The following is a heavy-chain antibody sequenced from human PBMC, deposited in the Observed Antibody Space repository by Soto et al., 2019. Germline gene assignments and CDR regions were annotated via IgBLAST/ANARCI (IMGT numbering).Heavy chain of an antibody. CDR2: INPSGGST. Sequence: ASVKVSCKASGYTFTSYYMHWVRRAPGQGLEWMGIINPSGGSTSYAQKFQGRVTMTRDTSTSTVYMELSSLRSEDTAVYYCARDLSPYYYDSSGYHFDYWGQGTLVTVSS. CDR3: ARDLSPYYYDSSGYHFDY. CDR1: GYTFTSYY. J-gene: IGHJ4*02. D-gene: IGHD3-22*01. V-gene: IGHV1-46*01.